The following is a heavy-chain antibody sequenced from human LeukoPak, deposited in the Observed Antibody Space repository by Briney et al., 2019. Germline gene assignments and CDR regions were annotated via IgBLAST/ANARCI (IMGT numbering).Heavy chain of an antibody. J-gene: IGHJ4*02. CDR2: INHSGST. V-gene: IGHV4-39*07. CDR3: ARVSWSFFDY. D-gene: IGHD6-13*01. Sequence: SETLSLTCAVSGASISSSNYYWSWIRQPPGKGLEWIGEINHSGSTNYNPSLKSRVTISVDTSKNQFSLKLSSVTAADTAVYYCARVSWSFFDYWGQGTLVTVSS. CDR1: GASISSSNYY.